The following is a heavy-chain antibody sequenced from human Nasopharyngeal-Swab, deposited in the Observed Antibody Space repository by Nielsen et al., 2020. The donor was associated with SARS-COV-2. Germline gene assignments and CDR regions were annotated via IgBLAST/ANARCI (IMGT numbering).Heavy chain of an antibody. J-gene: IGHJ6*02. D-gene: IGHD2-2*02. CDR1: GFTFSTYA. V-gene: IGHV3-21*01. CDR3: ARGGYCSSTSCDTYYYYGMDV. Sequence: GESLKISCEASGFTFSTYAMSWVRQAPGRRLEWVSGIINSGGSTEYADSVKGRFTISRDNAKNSLYLQMNSLRGEDTAVYYCARGGYCSSTSCDTYYYYGMDVWGQGTTVTVSS. CDR2: IINSGGST.